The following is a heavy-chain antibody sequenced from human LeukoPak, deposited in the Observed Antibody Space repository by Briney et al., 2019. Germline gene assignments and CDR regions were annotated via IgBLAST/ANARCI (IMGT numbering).Heavy chain of an antibody. J-gene: IGHJ6*02. CDR1: GFTFRSYW. CDR2: INSDGSST. D-gene: IGHD5-18*01. CDR3: ARAIPDRGYSYGYYYYYGMDV. Sequence: PGGPLRLSCAASGFTFRSYWMHWVRQAPGKGLVWVSRINSDGSSTRYADSVKGRFTISRDNAKNTLYLQMNTLRAEDTAVYYCARAIPDRGYSYGYYYYYGMDVWGQGTTVTVSS. V-gene: IGHV3-74*01.